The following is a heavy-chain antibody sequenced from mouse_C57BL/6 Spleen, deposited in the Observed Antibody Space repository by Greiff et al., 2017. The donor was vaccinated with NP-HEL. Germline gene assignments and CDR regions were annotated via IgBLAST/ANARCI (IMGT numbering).Heavy chain of an antibody. V-gene: IGHV5-17*01. D-gene: IGHD1-1*01. CDR3: ARPGKEYYFDY. CDR1: GFTFSDYG. Sequence: EVMLVESGGGLVKPGGSLKLSCAASGFTFSDYGMHWVRQAPEKGLEWVAYISSGSSTIYYADTVKGRFTISRDNAKNTLFLQMTSLRSEDTAMYYCARPGKEYYFDYWGQGTTLTVSS. J-gene: IGHJ2*01. CDR2: ISSGSSTI.